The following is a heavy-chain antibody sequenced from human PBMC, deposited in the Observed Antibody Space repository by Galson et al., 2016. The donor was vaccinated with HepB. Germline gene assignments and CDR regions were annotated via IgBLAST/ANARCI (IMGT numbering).Heavy chain of an antibody. V-gene: IGHV3-11*01. CDR2: ISSGGNTI. D-gene: IGHD2-2*01. Sequence: SLRLSCAASGFTFSDHVMSWVRQAPGKGLEWVSYISSGGNTIYYADSVKGRFTISRDDAKNSLYLQMNSLRAEDTAVYYCARDWYCSSTRCRVLDYWGQGTLVTVSS. CDR1: GFTFSDHV. J-gene: IGHJ4*02. CDR3: ARDWYCSSTRCRVLDY.